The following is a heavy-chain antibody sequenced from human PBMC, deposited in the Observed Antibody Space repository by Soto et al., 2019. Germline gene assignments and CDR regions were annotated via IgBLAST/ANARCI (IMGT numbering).Heavy chain of an antibody. J-gene: IGHJ6*03. CDR2: IDDTGST. CDR3: ARGVLEWLLRDSYYYYMDV. Sequence: QVQLQESGPGLVKPSETLPLTCTVSGDSISSSYWNWIWQAPGKGLEWIGYIDDTGSTNYNPSLKSRVTLSVDPSNNQYSLKLSSVTAADTAVYYCARGVLEWLLRDSYYYYMDVWGKGTTVTVSS. D-gene: IGHD3-3*01. CDR1: GDSISSSY. V-gene: IGHV4-59*01.